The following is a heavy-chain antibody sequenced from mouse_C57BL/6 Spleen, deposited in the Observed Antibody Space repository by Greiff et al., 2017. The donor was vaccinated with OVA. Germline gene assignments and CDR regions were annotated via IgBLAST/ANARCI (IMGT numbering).Heavy chain of an antibody. J-gene: IGHJ4*01. V-gene: IGHV1-64*01. Sequence: VQLQQPGAELVKPGASVKLSCKASGYTFTSYWMHWVKQRPGQGLEWIGMIHPNSGSTNYNEKFKSKATLTVDKSSSTAYMQLSSLTSEDSAVYYCARRYYGSSLYYYAMDYWGQGTSVTVSS. CDR3: ARRYYGSSLYYYAMDY. CDR2: IHPNSGST. CDR1: GYTFTSYW. D-gene: IGHD1-1*01.